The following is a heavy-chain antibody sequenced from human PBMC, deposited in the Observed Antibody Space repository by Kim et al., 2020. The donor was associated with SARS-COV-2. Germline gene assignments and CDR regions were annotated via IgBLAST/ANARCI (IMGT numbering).Heavy chain of an antibody. Sequence: VDSVKGQFTISGDTAKNSRYLQMNRLRAEDTAVYYCARDKYFDSGSYYKFWGQGTLVTVSS. V-gene: IGHV3-7*01. CDR3: ARDKYFDSGSYYKF. J-gene: IGHJ4*02. D-gene: IGHD3-10*01.